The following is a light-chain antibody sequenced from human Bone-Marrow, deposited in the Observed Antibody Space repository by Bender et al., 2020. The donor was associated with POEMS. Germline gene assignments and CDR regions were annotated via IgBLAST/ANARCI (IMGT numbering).Light chain of an antibody. CDR2: EVS. V-gene: IGLV2-23*02. CDR3: CSYAGSDTWV. Sequence: QSALTQPASVSGSPGQLITISCTGTSSDVGSYNLVSWYQQHPGKAPKVMIYEVSKRPSGVSNRFSASKSGNTASLTISGLQAEDEADYYCCSYAGSDTWVFGGGTKLTVL. CDR1: SSDVGSYNL. J-gene: IGLJ3*02.